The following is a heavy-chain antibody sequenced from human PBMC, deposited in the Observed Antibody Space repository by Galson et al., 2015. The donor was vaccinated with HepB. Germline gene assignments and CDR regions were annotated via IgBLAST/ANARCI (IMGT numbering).Heavy chain of an antibody. CDR2: IKQDGSEK. D-gene: IGHD6-6*01. J-gene: IGHJ4*02. Sequence: SLRLSCAASGFTSSYCWMSWVRQAPGKGLEWVANIKQDGSEKYYVDSVKGRFTISRDNAKNSLFLQMNSLRAEDTAVYYCARRYSSSADFFDRWGQGTLVTVSS. V-gene: IGHV3-7*01. CDR1: GFTSSYCW. CDR3: ARRYSSSADFFDR.